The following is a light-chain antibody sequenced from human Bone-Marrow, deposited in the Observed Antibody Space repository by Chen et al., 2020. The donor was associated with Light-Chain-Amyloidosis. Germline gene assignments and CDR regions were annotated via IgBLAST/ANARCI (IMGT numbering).Light chain of an antibody. V-gene: IGKV4-1*01. Sequence: DIVMTQSPDSLAVSLCERATINCKSSQSILYDSNNKNSLVWYQQKPGQPPKLLVYWASARESGVPDRFSGSGSGTDFTLTISSLQAEDVAVYYCQQYYSFPFTFGPGTRVDIK. CDR2: WAS. J-gene: IGKJ3*01. CDR1: QSILYDSNNKNS. CDR3: QQYYSFPFT.